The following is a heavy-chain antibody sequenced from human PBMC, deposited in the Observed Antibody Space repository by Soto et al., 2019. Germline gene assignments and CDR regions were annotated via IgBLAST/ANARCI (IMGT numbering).Heavy chain of an antibody. CDR1: GFIFASYA. Sequence: PGGSLRLSCSASGFIFASYAMSWVRQAPGKGLEWVSVISGSAGTTDYAGSVTGRFTISRDNSKNTLYLHMNSLKGEDTAVYYCAKNGPAYADAFDSWGQGTMVTV. J-gene: IGHJ3*01. D-gene: IGHD2-8*01. CDR2: ISGSAGTT. V-gene: IGHV3-23*01. CDR3: AKNGPAYADAFDS.